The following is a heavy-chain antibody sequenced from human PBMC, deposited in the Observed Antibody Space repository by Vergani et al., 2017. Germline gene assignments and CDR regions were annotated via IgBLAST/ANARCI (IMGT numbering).Heavy chain of an antibody. CDR2: INPNSGGT. Sequence: QVQLVQSGAEVKKPGASVKVSCKASGYTFTGYYMHWVRQAPGQGLDWMGWINPNSGGTNYAQKFQGRVTMTGDTSIITAYMELSRLRSDDTAVYYCASGYCSGGSCYRAFDPWGQGTLVTVSS. J-gene: IGHJ5*02. V-gene: IGHV1-2*02. CDR1: GYTFTGYY. CDR3: ASGYCSGGSCYRAFDP. D-gene: IGHD2-15*01.